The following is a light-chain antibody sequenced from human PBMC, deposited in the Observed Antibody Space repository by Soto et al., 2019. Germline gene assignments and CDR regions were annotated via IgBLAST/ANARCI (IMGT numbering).Light chain of an antibody. CDR2: GAS. CDR1: QSVSSSY. Sequence: EIVLTQSRGTLSLSPGERASLSCRAIQSVSSSYLAWYQQKPGQAPRLLIYGASSRATGIPDRFSGSGSGTDFTLTISRLEPEDFAVYYCQQYGRSFGQGTKVEIK. CDR3: QQYGRS. J-gene: IGKJ1*01. V-gene: IGKV3-20*01.